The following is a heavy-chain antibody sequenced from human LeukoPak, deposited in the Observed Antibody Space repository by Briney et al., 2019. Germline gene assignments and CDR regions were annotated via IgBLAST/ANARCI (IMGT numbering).Heavy chain of an antibody. Sequence: PGGSLRLSCAASGFTFSSYWMSWVRQAPGKGLEWVAKINQDGSDKYYVDSVKGRFTISRDNSKNSLYLQMNSLRAEDTAVYYCARVNGYSYGNNYYYYMDVWGKGTTVTVSS. CDR2: INQDGSDK. D-gene: IGHD5-18*01. J-gene: IGHJ6*03. CDR3: ARVNGYSYGNNYYYYMDV. V-gene: IGHV3-7*01. CDR1: GFTFSSYW.